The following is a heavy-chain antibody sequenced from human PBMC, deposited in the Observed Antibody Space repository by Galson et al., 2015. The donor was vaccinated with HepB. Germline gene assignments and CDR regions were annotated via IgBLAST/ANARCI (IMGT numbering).Heavy chain of an antibody. V-gene: IGHV1-46*03. CDR1: GYTFTSYY. J-gene: IGHJ4*02. CDR2: INPSGGST. CDR3: ASFNAQWLAFDC. D-gene: IGHD6-19*01. Sequence: SVKVSCKASGYTFTSYYMHWVRQAPGQGLEWMGIINPSGGSTSYAQKFQGRVTMTRDTSTSTVYMELSSLRSEDTAVYYCASFNAQWLAFDCWGQGTLVTVSS.